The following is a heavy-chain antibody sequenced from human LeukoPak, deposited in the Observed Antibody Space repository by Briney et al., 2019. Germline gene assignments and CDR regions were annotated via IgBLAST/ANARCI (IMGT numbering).Heavy chain of an antibody. CDR1: GGPISSGSYY. CDR3: VRGSYPRNYFDY. Sequence: SQTLSLTCTVSGGPISSGSYYWGWIRQPAGKGREWIGRIYTIESTNSTPSLKSRVTIPVDTSKNPFSLKMSSVTAADTAVYYCVRGSYPRNYFDYWGQGTLVTVSS. V-gene: IGHV4-61*02. J-gene: IGHJ4*02. D-gene: IGHD3-16*01. CDR2: IYTIEST.